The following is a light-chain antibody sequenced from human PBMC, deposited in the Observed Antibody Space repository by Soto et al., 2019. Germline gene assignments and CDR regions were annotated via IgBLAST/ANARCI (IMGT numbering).Light chain of an antibody. CDR2: EVS. V-gene: IGLV2-23*02. Sequence: QPVLTQPASVSGSPGQSITISCTGHSSDVASYNLVSWYQHHPGKAPKLMIYEVSKRPSGVSHRFSGSKSGNTASLTISGLQAEDEADYYCCSYAGYSTYVFGTGTKVTVL. J-gene: IGLJ1*01. CDR3: CSYAGYSTYV. CDR1: SSDVASYNL.